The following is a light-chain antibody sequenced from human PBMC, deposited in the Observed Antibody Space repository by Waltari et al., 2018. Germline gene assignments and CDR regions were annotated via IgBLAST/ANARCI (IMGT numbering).Light chain of an antibody. CDR1: QGVSNW. V-gene: IGKV1-12*01. Sequence: DIQMTQSPSSVSASVGDRVSITCRASQGVSNWLACYQQKPVTAPKLLFYAASSLQSGVPSRFIGSGSVTDFTLTISSLQPEDFAAYYCQQANSFPITFGQGTRLEMK. J-gene: IGKJ5*01. CDR3: QQANSFPIT. CDR2: AAS.